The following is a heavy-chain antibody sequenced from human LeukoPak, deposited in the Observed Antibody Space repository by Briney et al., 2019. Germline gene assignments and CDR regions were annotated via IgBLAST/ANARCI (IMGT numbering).Heavy chain of an antibody. D-gene: IGHD3-22*01. CDR3: ARDTTYYYDSSGYYYSAYFDY. J-gene: IGHJ4*02. CDR2: IYHSGST. Sequence: SQTLSLTCAVSGGSISSGGYSWSWIRQPPGKGLEWIGYIYHSGSTYHNPSLKSRVTISVDRSKNQFSLKLSSVTAADTAVYYCARDTTYYYDSSGYYYSAYFDYWGQGTLVTVSS. V-gene: IGHV4-30-2*01. CDR1: GGSISSGGYS.